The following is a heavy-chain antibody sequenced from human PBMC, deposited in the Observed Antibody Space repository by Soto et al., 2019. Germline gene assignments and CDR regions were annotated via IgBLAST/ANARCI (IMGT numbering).Heavy chain of an antibody. D-gene: IGHD2-2*02. CDR2: ITWNSGKI. CDR3: VKRKENSASKPFRPYHS. CDR1: GFTFEDYT. V-gene: IGHV3-9*01. Sequence: PGGSLRLSCTASGFTFEDYTMDWVRQAPGKGPEWVSGITWNSGKINYADSVKGRFSISRDNAKNALYLQMDSLRTEDTALYYCVKRKENSASKPFRPYHSWGQGTQVTVSS. J-gene: IGHJ4*02.